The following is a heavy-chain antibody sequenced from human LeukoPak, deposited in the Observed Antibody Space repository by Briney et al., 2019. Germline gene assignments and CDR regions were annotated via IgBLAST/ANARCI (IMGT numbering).Heavy chain of an antibody. CDR3: ARDVGGGWLQS. CDR2: IYYSGST. CDR1: GVSISSYY. J-gene: IGHJ4*02. D-gene: IGHD5-24*01. V-gene: IGHV4-59*01. Sequence: SETLSLTCTVSGVSISSYYWSWIPQPPGKGLEWIGYIYYSGSTNYNPSLKSRVTISVDTSKNQFSLKLSSVTAADTAVYYCARDVGGGWLQSWGQGTLVTVSS.